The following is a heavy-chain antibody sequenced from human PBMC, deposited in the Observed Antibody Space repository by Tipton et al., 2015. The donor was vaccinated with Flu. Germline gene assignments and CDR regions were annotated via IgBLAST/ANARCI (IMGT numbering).Heavy chain of an antibody. D-gene: IGHD3-3*01. CDR3: AREYCDFWSASNWFDP. J-gene: IGHJ5*02. Sequence: QVQLVQSGAEVKKPGASVKVSCKASGYTFTSYDINWVRQATGQGLEWMGWMITNSGNTGYAQKFQGRVTMTRNTSISTAYMELSSLGSEDAAVYYCAREYCDFWSASNWFDPWGQGPLVTVSS. V-gene: IGHV1-8*01. CDR1: GYTFTSYD. CDR2: MITNSGNT.